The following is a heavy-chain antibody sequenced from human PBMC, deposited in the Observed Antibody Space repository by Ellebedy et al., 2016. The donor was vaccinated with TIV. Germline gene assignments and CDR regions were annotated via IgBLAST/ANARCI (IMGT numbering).Heavy chain of an antibody. CDR1: GYTLTDLS. CDR2: FEPADGET. V-gene: IGHV1-24*01. J-gene: IGHJ4*02. CDR3: ATLLMITFGGVQDY. Sequence: AASVKVSCKVSGYTLTDLSMHWVRQAPGKGLEWMGGFEPADGETIYAQKFQGRVNMTEDTSTDTAYMELSSLRSEDTAVYYCATLLMITFGGVQDYWGQGTLVTVSS. D-gene: IGHD3-16*01.